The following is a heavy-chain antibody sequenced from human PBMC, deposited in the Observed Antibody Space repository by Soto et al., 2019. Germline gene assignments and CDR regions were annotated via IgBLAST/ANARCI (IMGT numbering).Heavy chain of an antibody. J-gene: IGHJ4*02. CDR2: IYWNDDK. Sequence: SGPTLVNPTQTLTLTCTFSGFSLSTSGVGVGWIRQPPGKALEWLALIYWNDDKRYSPSLKSRLTITKDTSKNQVVLTMTNMDPVDTATYYCARAETYYDFWSGYNNPYYFDYWGQGTLVTVSS. V-gene: IGHV2-5*01. CDR1: GFSLSTSGVG. D-gene: IGHD3-3*01. CDR3: ARAETYYDFWSGYNNPYYFDY.